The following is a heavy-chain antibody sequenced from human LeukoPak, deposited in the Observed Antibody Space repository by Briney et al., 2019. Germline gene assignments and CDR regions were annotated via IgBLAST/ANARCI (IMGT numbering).Heavy chain of an antibody. Sequence: PSETLSLTCSVSGGSVSNYYWGWIRQPPGKGLEWLGYVYYTGSTNYNPSLKSRVTMFEDKSKNQFSLRLYSVTVADTAVYYCARHFAYSSSSYFDYWGQGSLVTVSS. V-gene: IGHV4-59*08. J-gene: IGHJ4*02. CDR2: VYYTGST. CDR1: GGSVSNYY. D-gene: IGHD6-6*01. CDR3: ARHFAYSSSSYFDY.